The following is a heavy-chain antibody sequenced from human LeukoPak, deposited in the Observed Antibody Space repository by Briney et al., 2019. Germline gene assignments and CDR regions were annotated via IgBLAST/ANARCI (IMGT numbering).Heavy chain of an antibody. J-gene: IGHJ5*02. CDR1: GFTFSSFG. V-gene: IGHV3-33*01. D-gene: IGHD1-7*01. CDR3: VRGVGVSRFNYLDP. CDR2: VWYDASNK. Sequence: GGSLRLSCAASGFTFSSFGMHWVRQAPGKGLEWVAVVWYDASNKYYADSVKGRFTISRDNSKNTLYLQMNSLRDDDTAVYYCVRGVGVSRFNYLDPWGQGTLVIVSS.